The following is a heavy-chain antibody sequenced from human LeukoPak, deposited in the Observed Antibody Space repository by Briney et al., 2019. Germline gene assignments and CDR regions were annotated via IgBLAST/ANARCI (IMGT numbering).Heavy chain of an antibody. D-gene: IGHD3-22*01. CDR2: IWYDGSTK. CDR3: ARDPPMYYYDEPGSRDAFDI. CDR1: GFTFSRYG. Sequence: GGSLRLSCAASGFTFSRYGMHWVRQAPGKGLEWVAVIWYDGSTKYYAESVKGRFTISRDNSKNTLHLQMNSLRAEDTAVYYCARDPPMYYYDEPGSRDAFDIWGQGTMVTVSS. J-gene: IGHJ3*02. V-gene: IGHV3-33*01.